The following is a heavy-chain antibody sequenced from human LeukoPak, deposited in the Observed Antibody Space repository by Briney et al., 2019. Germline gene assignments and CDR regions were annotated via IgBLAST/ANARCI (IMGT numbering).Heavy chain of an antibody. CDR3: ARDHSSGWSRRGHYFDY. J-gene: IGHJ4*02. CDR2: IYYSGST. CDR1: GGSISSYY. D-gene: IGHD6-19*01. Sequence: PSETLSLTCTVSGGSISSYYWSWIRQPPGKGLEWIGYIYYSGSTNYNPSLKSRVTISVDTSKNQFSLKLSSVTAADTAVYYCARDHSSGWSRRGHYFDYWGQGTLVTVSS. V-gene: IGHV4-59*01.